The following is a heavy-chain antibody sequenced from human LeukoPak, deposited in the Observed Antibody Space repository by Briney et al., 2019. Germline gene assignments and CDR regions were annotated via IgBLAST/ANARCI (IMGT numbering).Heavy chain of an antibody. J-gene: IGHJ4*02. CDR3: ARGTTRLCPDY. CDR2: FYPGGST. V-gene: IGHV4-38-2*01. D-gene: IGHD1-7*01. Sequence: SETLSLTCAVSGYAISSGYYWGWIRQPPGKGLEWIGSFYPGGSTYYNPSLKSRVTMSVHTSKNQFSLNLSSVTAADTAVYYCARGTTRLCPDYWGQGTLVIVSS. CDR1: GYAISSGYY.